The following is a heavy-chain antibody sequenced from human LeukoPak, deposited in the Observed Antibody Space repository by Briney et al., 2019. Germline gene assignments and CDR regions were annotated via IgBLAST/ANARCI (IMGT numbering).Heavy chain of an antibody. CDR3: TRDRSRAEDD. V-gene: IGHV3-7*01. CDR2: INQGGSDK. D-gene: IGHD1-14*01. CDR1: GFTFSGHL. J-gene: IGHJ4*02. Sequence: GGSLRLSCAASGFTFSGHLMSWVRQAPGKGLEWVANINQGGSDKYYVDSVKGRFTISRDNANNLLYLQTNSLRGEDTAVYYCTRDRSRAEDDWGQGTLVTVSS.